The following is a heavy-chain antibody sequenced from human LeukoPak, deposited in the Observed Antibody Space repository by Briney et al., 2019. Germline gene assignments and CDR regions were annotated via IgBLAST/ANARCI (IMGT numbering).Heavy chain of an antibody. V-gene: IGHV3-30-3*01. CDR2: ISYDGSNK. Sequence: GGSLRLSCAASGFTFSSYAMHWVRQAPGKGLEWVAVISYDGSNKYYADSVKGRFTISRDNSKNTLYLQMNSLRAEDTAVYYCARAEQLDDAFDIWGQGTMVTVSS. J-gene: IGHJ3*02. D-gene: IGHD6-6*01. CDR3: ARAEQLDDAFDI. CDR1: GFTFSSYA.